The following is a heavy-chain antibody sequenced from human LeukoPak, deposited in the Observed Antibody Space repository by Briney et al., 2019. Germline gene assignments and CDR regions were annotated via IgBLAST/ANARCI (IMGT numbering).Heavy chain of an antibody. Sequence: GGSLRLSCAASGFTFSKAWMSWVRQAPGKGLEWVGFIRSKAYGGTTEYAASVKGRFTISRDDSKSIAYLQMNSLKTEDTAVYYCARVSGSYIFDYWGQGTLVTVSS. CDR2: IRSKAYGGTT. CDR3: ARVSGSYIFDY. D-gene: IGHD1-26*01. V-gene: IGHV3-49*04. J-gene: IGHJ4*02. CDR1: GFTFSKAW.